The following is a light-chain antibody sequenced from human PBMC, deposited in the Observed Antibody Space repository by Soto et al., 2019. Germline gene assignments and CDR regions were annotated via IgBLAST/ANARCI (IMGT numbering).Light chain of an antibody. V-gene: IGKV3-15*01. J-gene: IGKJ1*01. CDR1: QSVSSN. CDR2: GAS. Sequence: EIVMSLSPATLSVSPGERATLSCRASQSVSSNLAWYQQKPGQAPRLLIYGASTRATGIPARFSGSGSGTEFTLTISSLQSEDFAVYSCQQYNNWPGTFGQRTKADIK. CDR3: QQYNNWPGT.